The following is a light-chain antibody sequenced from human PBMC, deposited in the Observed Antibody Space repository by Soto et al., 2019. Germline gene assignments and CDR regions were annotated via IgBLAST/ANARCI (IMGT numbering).Light chain of an antibody. CDR3: QQSYSTPYT. V-gene: IGKV1-39*01. J-gene: IGKJ2*01. Sequence: DIQMTQSPSSLSASVGDRVTITCRASQSISNYLNWYQQKPGKAPNLQIYMASNLHSGVPSRFSGSGSGTDFTLTISSLQPEDFATYSCQQSYSTPYTFGQGTKLDIK. CDR1: QSISNY. CDR2: MAS.